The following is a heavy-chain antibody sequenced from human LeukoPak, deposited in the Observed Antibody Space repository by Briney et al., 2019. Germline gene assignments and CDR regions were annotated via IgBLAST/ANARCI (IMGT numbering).Heavy chain of an antibody. J-gene: IGHJ5*02. CDR1: GFTFSDYY. CDR3: AREPWEVVVAARWFDP. CDR2: ISSSGSTI. D-gene: IGHD2-15*01. Sequence: GGSLRLSCSASGFTFSDYYMSWIRQAPGKGLEWVSYISSSGSTIYYADSVKGRFTISRDNAKNSLYLQMNSLRAEDTAVYYCAREPWEVVVAARWFDPWGQGTLVTVSS. V-gene: IGHV3-11*01.